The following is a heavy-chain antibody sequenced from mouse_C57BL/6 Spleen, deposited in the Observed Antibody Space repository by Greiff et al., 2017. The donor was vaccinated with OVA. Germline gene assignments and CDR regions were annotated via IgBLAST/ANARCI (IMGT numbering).Heavy chain of an antibody. Sequence: EVMLVESGGDLVKPGGSLKLSCAASGFTFSSYGMSWVRQTPDKRLEWVATISSGGSYTYYPDSVKGRFTISRDNAKNTLYLQMSSLKSEDTAMYYCARFITTVVAHFDYWGQGTTLTVSS. D-gene: IGHD1-1*01. CDR1: GFTFSSYG. J-gene: IGHJ2*01. V-gene: IGHV5-6*02. CDR3: ARFITTVVAHFDY. CDR2: ISSGGSYT.